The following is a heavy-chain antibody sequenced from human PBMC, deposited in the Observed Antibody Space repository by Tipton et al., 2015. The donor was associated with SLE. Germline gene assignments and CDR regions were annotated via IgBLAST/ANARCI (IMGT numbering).Heavy chain of an antibody. Sequence: QSGPEVKKPGASVKVSCKASGYTFTSYGISWVRQAPGQGLEWMGWISAYNGNTNYAQKLQGRVTMTTDTSTSTAYMELRSLRSDDTAVYYCARGSARIYGSGSYPEYYFDYWGQGTLVTVSS. CDR1: GYTFTSYG. D-gene: IGHD3-10*01. V-gene: IGHV1-18*01. CDR3: ARGSARIYGSGSYPEYYFDY. CDR2: ISAYNGNT. J-gene: IGHJ4*02.